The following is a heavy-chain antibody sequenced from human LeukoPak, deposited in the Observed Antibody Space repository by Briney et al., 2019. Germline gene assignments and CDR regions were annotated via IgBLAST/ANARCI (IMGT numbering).Heavy chain of an antibody. CDR1: GGSISSGGYY. CDR2: IYYSGST. V-gene: IGHV4-31*03. CDR3: ARGGGQLFDFDY. D-gene: IGHD2-2*01. J-gene: IGHJ4*02. Sequence: PSQTLSLTCTVSGGSISSGGYYWSWIRQHPGKGLEWIGYIYYSGSTYYNPSLKSRVTISVDTSKNQFSLKLSSVAAADTAVYYCARGGGQLFDFDYWGQGTLVTVSS.